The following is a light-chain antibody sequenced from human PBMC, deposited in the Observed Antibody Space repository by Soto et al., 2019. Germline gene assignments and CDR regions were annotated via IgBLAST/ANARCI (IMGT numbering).Light chain of an antibody. Sequence: ETVLTQSPATLSLSPGQRATLSCRASQSISSYLAWYQQKPGQAPRLLIYDASNRATGIPARFSGSGSGAVFALAISSLEAEDFVVYCCRQRFVWPSFGPGLEVDIK. V-gene: IGKV3-11*01. CDR2: DAS. CDR1: QSISSY. J-gene: IGKJ3*01. CDR3: RQRFVWPS.